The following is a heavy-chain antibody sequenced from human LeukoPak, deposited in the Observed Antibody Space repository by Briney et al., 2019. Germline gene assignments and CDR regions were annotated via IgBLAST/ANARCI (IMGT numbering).Heavy chain of an antibody. CDR1: GYTFTRYY. V-gene: IGHV1-46*01. Sequence: GASVKVSCKASGYTFTRYYIHWVRQAPGQGLEWMGIINPSGGSTSYAQKFQGRVTMTRDTSTSTVYMELSSLRSEDTAVYYCARDLAGADNYESSAYSGWFDPWGQGILVTVSS. D-gene: IGHD3-22*01. CDR2: INPSGGST. J-gene: IGHJ5*02. CDR3: ARDLAGADNYESSAYSGWFDP.